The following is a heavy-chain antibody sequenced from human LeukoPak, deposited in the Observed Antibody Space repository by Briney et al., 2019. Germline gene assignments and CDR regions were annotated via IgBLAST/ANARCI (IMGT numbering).Heavy chain of an antibody. Sequence: PGGSLRLSCAASGFTFSNYWMHWVRQAPGKGLVWVSCINSDGINTSYADSVKGRFTISRDNAKNTLNLQMNSLRAEDTAVYYCARDLGQYYGTSDNWFDPWGQGTLVTVSS. CDR2: INSDGINT. D-gene: IGHD3-10*01. V-gene: IGHV3-74*01. CDR3: ARDLGQYYGTSDNWFDP. CDR1: GFTFSNYW. J-gene: IGHJ5*02.